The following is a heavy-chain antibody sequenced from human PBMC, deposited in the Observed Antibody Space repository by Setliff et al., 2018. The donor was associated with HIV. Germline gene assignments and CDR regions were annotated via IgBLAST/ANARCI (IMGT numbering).Heavy chain of an antibody. CDR3: ARLIHTGLLYFDF. CDR1: GGSISSTSYY. J-gene: IGHJ4*02. Sequence: SETLSLTCTVPGGSISSTSYYWGWIRQPPGTGLEWIGSISSSGNTYYNPSLKSRVTTSVDTPKNQFSLKLRSVTAADTAVYYCARLIHTGLLYFDFWGLGTLVTVSS. D-gene: IGHD2-8*02. V-gene: IGHV4-39*01. CDR2: ISSSGNT.